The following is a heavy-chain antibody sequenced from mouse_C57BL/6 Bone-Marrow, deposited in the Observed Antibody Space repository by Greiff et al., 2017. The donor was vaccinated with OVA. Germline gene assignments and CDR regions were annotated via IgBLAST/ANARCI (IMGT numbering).Heavy chain of an antibody. CDR2: ISDGGSYT. CDR3: ARDLLFYAMDY. J-gene: IGHJ4*01. D-gene: IGHD2-1*01. V-gene: IGHV5-4*01. CDR1: GFTFSSYA. Sequence: EVQLQESGGGLVKPGGSLKLSCAASGFTFSSYAMSWVRQTPEKRLEWVATISDGGSYTYYPDNVKGRFTISRDNAKNNLYLQMSHLKSEDTAMYYCARDLLFYAMDYWGQGTSVTVSS.